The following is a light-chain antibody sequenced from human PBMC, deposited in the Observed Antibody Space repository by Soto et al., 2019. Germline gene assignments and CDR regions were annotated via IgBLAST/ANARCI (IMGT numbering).Light chain of an antibody. CDR1: RSYVGGYNY. V-gene: IGLV2-14*01. J-gene: IGLJ1*01. Sequence: QSALTQPASVSGSPGQSITISCTGTRSYVGGYNYVSWYQQHPGKAPKLMIYDVSNRPSGVSNRFSGSKSGNTASLTISGLQAEDEADYYCSSYTSSSTHYVFGTGTKVTVL. CDR3: SSYTSSSTHYV. CDR2: DVS.